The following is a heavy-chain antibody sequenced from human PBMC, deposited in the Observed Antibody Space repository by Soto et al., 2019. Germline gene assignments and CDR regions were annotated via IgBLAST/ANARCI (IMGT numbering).Heavy chain of an antibody. CDR1: GGSISNFF. J-gene: IGHJ4*02. V-gene: IGHV4-4*07. CDR3: ARTLKGYCGGGTCYWFDY. D-gene: IGHD2-15*01. CDR2: IYGSGTT. Sequence: PSETLSLTCSDSGGSISNFFWSWMRQPAGKGLEWIGRIYGSGTTIYNPSLKSRVTMSVDTSKNQFSLKLTSVTAADTALYYCARTLKGYCGGGTCYWFDYWGQGALVTVSS.